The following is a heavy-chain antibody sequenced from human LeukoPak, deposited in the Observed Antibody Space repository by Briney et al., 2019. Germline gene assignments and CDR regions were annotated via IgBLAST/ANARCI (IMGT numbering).Heavy chain of an antibody. CDR2: ISAYNGNT. CDR3: ARASPEVGASDYYYYMDV. Sequence: GASVKVSCKASGYTFTSYGISWVRQAPGRGLEWMGWISAYNGNTNYAQKLQGRVTMTTDTSTSTAYMELRSLRSDDTAVYYCARASPEVGASDYYYYMDVWGKGTTVTISS. CDR1: GYTFTSYG. J-gene: IGHJ6*03. D-gene: IGHD1-26*01. V-gene: IGHV1-18*01.